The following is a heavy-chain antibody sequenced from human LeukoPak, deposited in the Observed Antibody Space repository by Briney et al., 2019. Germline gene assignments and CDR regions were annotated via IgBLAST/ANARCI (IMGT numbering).Heavy chain of an antibody. CDR2: INNDGSSA. V-gene: IGHV3-74*01. Sequence: GGSLRLSCAASGFTFSSYWMYGVRHAPGKGLVWVSRINNDGSSATYADSVKGRFTISRDNAKNTLYLQMNSLRAEATATYYCAKLAAPTNWGQGTLVTVSS. D-gene: IGHD3-3*02. CDR3: AKLAAPTN. CDR1: GFTFSSYW. J-gene: IGHJ4*02.